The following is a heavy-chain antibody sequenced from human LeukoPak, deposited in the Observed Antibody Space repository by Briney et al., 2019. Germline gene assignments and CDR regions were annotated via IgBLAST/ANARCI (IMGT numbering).Heavy chain of an antibody. V-gene: IGHV1-2*06. Sequence: ASVKVSCKASGYTFTGYYMHWVRQAPGQGLEWMGRINPNSGGTNYAQKFQGRVTMTRETSISTAYMELSRLRSDDTAVYYCARDLGDGYYYYMDVWGKGTTVTVSS. CDR1: GYTFTGYY. J-gene: IGHJ6*03. D-gene: IGHD5-24*01. CDR2: INPNSGGT. CDR3: ARDLGDGYYYYMDV.